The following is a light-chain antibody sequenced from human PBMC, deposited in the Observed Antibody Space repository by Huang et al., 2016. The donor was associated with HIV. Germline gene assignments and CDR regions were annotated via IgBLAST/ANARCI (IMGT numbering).Light chain of an antibody. CDR2: DAS. CDR3: QQYNSYPWT. Sequence: DIQMTQSPSTLSASVGDRVSITCRANQSISGWLAWYQQKPGKFPKLMMFDASNLESGVPSRFSGSGSETEFTLTIATVQPDDFAIYYCQQYNSYPWTFGQGTKVDVK. V-gene: IGKV1-5*01. J-gene: IGKJ1*01. CDR1: QSISGW.